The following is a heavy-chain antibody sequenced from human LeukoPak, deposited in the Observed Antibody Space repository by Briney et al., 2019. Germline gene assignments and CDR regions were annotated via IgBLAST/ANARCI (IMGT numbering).Heavy chain of an antibody. Sequence: SETLSLTCAVYGGSFSGFYWSWIRQPPGKGLEWIGEIHHSGSTFSNPSFRSRVTISVDTSKNQFSLNLSSVTAADTAVYYCARQRGYGRWAFDIWGQGTMVTVSS. CDR1: GGSFSGFY. CDR3: ARQRGYGRWAFDI. D-gene: IGHD3-10*01. V-gene: IGHV4-34*01. J-gene: IGHJ3*02. CDR2: IHHSGST.